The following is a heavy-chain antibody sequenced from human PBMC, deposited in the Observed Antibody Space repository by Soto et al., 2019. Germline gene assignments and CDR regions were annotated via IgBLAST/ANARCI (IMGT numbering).Heavy chain of an antibody. J-gene: IGHJ4*02. Sequence: QVQLVESGGGVVQPGKSLRLSCAASGFSLNTYVMHWVRRAPGKGLEWVSVISSNEASKYYADSVRGRCTISRDTSENTVFLQMNALRDDDTGVYYCARGDGAYDHKGHSVTSATFVYWGQGTLVTVSP. CDR1: GFSLNTYV. V-gene: IGHV3-30-3*01. CDR3: ARGDGAYDHKGHSVTSATFVY. CDR2: ISSNEASK. D-gene: IGHD2-2*01.